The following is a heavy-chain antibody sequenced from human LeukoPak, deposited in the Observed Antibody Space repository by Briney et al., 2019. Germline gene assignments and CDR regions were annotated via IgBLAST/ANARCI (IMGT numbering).Heavy chain of an antibody. Sequence: GGSLRLSCAASGFTVSSSYMTWVRQAPGKGLEWVSAISGSGGSTYYADSVKGRFTISRDNSKNTLYLQMNSLRAEDTAVYYCAKGLGYYYGSGSYQGGGDYWGQGTLVTVSS. D-gene: IGHD3-10*01. CDR1: GFTVSSSY. CDR2: ISGSGGST. CDR3: AKGLGYYYGSGSYQGGGDY. J-gene: IGHJ4*02. V-gene: IGHV3-23*01.